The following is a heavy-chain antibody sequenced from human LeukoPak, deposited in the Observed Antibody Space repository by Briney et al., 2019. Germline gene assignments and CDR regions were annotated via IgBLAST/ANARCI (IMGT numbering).Heavy chain of an antibody. CDR2: ISSSGSTI. V-gene: IGHV3-11*01. CDR3: ARERYGDSFDY. J-gene: IGHJ4*02. D-gene: IGHD4-17*01. CDR1: GFTFSDYY. Sequence: GGSLRLSCAASGFTFSDYYMSWIRQAPGEGLEWVSYISSSGSTIYYADSVKGRFTISRDNAKNPLYLQMNSLRAEDTAVYYCARERYGDSFDYWGQGTLVTVSS.